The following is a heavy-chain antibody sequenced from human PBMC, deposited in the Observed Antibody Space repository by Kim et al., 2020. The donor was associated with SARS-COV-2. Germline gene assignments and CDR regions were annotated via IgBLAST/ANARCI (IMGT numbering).Heavy chain of an antibody. J-gene: IGHJ4*02. CDR2: ISSSSTI. CDR1: GFTFSSYS. V-gene: IGHV3-48*04. CDR3: ARDSWESIAVAITPIYYFDY. D-gene: IGHD6-19*01. Sequence: GGSLRLSCAASGFTFSSYSMNWVRQAPGKGLEWVSYISSSSTIYYADSVKGRFTISRDNAKNSLYLQMNSLRAEDTAVYYCARDSWESIAVAITPIYYFDYWGQGTLVTVSS.